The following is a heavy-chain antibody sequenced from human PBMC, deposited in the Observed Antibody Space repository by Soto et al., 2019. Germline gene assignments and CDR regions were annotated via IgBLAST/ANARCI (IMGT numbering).Heavy chain of an antibody. V-gene: IGHV4-59*01. CDR3: ARDNREGCSSTSCYPTFDY. CDR1: GGSISSYY. Sequence: SETLSLTCTVSGGSISSYYWSWIRQPPGKGLEWTGYIYYSGSTNYNPSLKIRVTISVDTSKNQFSLKLSSVTAADTAVYYCARDNREGCSSTSCYPTFDYWGQGTLVTVSS. J-gene: IGHJ4*02. CDR2: IYYSGST. D-gene: IGHD2-2*01.